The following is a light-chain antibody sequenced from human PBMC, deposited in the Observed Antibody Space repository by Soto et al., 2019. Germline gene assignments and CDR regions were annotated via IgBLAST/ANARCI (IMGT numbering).Light chain of an antibody. V-gene: IGKV4-1*01. CDR3: QQYYILPWT. Sequence: DIVMTQSPDSLAVSLGERATVNCKSSQSVLYSSNNKNFLAWYQQRPGHPPRLLLSWASVRESGVPDRFSGSESGTDFTLTISNLQAEDVAFYYCQQYYILPWTFGQGTKVEVK. J-gene: IGKJ1*01. CDR1: QSVLYSSNNKNF. CDR2: WAS.